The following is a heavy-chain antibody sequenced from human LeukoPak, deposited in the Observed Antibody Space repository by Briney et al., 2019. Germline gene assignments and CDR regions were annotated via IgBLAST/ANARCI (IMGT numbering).Heavy chain of an antibody. D-gene: IGHD2-2*01. CDR2: IRSKAYGGTT. V-gene: IGHV3-49*04. CDR1: GFTFGDYA. J-gene: IGHJ4*02. Sequence: GGSLRLSCTASGFTFGDYAMSWVRQAPGKGLEWVGFIRSKAYGGTTEYAASVKGRFTISRDDSKSIAYLQMNSLKTEDAAVYYCIGGATSHPPFDYWGQGTLVTVSS. CDR3: IGGATSHPPFDY.